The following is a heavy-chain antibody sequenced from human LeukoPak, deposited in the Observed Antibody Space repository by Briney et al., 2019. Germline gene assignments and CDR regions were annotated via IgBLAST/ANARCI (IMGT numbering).Heavy chain of an antibody. CDR3: AKDTTSTGSFDY. CDR2: ISWNSGSI. Sequence: GGSLRLSCAASGFTFDDYAMPWVRQAPGKGLEWVSGISWNSGSIGYADSVKGRFTISRDNAKNSLYLQMSSLRAEDTALYYCAKDTTSTGSFDYWGQGTLVTVSS. J-gene: IGHJ4*02. CDR1: GFTFDDYA. V-gene: IGHV3-9*01. D-gene: IGHD2-8*02.